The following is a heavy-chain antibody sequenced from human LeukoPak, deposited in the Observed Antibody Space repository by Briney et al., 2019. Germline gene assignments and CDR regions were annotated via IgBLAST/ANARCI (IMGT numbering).Heavy chain of an antibody. D-gene: IGHD3-10*01. V-gene: IGHV1-2*02. CDR1: GYTFTGSGGY. CDR3: ARDGPAQMVDFDY. CDR2: IHPNNGAA. Sequence: GGSVKISCKASGYTFTGSGGYLYWLRPAPGQGLECVGWIHPNNGAALYAQKFQGRVAMTTDTSISTAYMELSRLRPDDTAMYYCARDGPAQMVDFDYWGQGTLVTVSS. J-gene: IGHJ4*02.